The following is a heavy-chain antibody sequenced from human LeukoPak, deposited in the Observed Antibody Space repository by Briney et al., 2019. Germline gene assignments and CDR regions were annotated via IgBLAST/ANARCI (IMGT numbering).Heavy chain of an antibody. Sequence: ASVKVSCKASGYTFTSYYMHWVRQAPGQGLEWMGIINPSGGSTSYAQKFQGRVTMTRDMSTSTVYMELSSLRSEDTAVYYCARVRKLTGTMDYFDYWGQGTLVTVSS. J-gene: IGHJ4*02. CDR3: ARVRKLTGTMDYFDY. CDR2: INPSGGST. CDR1: GYTFTSYY. V-gene: IGHV1-46*01. D-gene: IGHD1-7*01.